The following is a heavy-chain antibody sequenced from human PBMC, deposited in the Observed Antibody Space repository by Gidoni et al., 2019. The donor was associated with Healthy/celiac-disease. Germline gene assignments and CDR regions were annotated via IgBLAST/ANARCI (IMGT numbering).Heavy chain of an antibody. CDR2: FNPSGGST. V-gene: IGHV1-46*01. CDR1: GYTFTNYY. D-gene: IGHD5-12*01. CDR3: ASAYSGYDSYNSHAFDI. Sequence: QVQLVQSGAEVKKPGASVTVSCNASGYTFTNYYMHWVRQAPGQGLEWMGIFNPSGGSTSYAQKFQGRVTMTRDTSTSTVYMELSSLRSEDTAVYYCASAYSGYDSYNSHAFDIWGQGTMVTVSS. J-gene: IGHJ3*02.